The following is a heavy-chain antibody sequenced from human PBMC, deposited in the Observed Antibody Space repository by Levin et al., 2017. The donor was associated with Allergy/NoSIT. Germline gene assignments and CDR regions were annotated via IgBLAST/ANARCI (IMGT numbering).Heavy chain of an antibody. CDR3: AKDLEIRYCSSTSCYDDAFDI. D-gene: IGHD2-2*01. J-gene: IGHJ3*02. V-gene: IGHV3-30*18. Sequence: GESLKISCAASGFTFSSYGMHWVRQAPGKGLEWVAVISYDGSNKYYADSVKGRFTISRDNSKNTLYPQMNSLRAEDTAVYYCAKDLEIRYCSSTSCYDDAFDIWGQGTMVTVSS. CDR1: GFTFSSYG. CDR2: ISYDGSNK.